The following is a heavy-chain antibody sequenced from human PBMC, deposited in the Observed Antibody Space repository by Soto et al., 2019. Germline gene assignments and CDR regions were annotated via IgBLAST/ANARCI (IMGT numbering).Heavy chain of an antibody. CDR2: INHSGST. V-gene: IGHV4-34*01. D-gene: IGHD2-8*01. Sequence: QVQLQQWGAGLLKPSETLSLTCAVYGGSFSGYYWSWIRQPPGKGLEWIGEINHSGSTNYNPSLKSRVTISVDTSKNQFSLKLSSVTAADTAVYYCARKYCSNGVCYQKQKLISRWFDPWGQGTLVTVSS. CDR3: ARKYCSNGVCYQKQKLISRWFDP. CDR1: GGSFSGYY. J-gene: IGHJ5*02.